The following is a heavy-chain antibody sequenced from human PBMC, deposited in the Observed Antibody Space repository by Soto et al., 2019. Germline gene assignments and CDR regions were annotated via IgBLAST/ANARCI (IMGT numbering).Heavy chain of an antibody. CDR2: MNPNSGNT. CDR1: GYTFTSYD. CDR3: ARGWMTTVANFWFEP. Sequence: GASVKVSCKASGYTFTSYDINWVRQATGQGLEWMGWMNPNSGNTGYAQKFQGRVTMTRNTSISTAYMELSSLRSEDTAVYYCARGWMTTVANFWFEPWGQGTLVTVSS. J-gene: IGHJ5*02. V-gene: IGHV1-8*01. D-gene: IGHD4-17*01.